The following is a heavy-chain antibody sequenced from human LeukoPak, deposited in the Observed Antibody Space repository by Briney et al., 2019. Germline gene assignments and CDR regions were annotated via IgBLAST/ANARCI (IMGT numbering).Heavy chain of an antibody. CDR3: ARRRYSSGWYSGYYFDY. CDR2: IYPGDSDT. Sequence: GESLKISCKGSGYSFTSYWIGWVRQMPGKGLEWMGIIYPGDSDTRYSPSFQGQVTISADKSISTAYLQWSSLKASDTATYYCARRRYSSGWYSGYYFDYWGQGTLVTVSS. D-gene: IGHD6-19*01. J-gene: IGHJ4*02. V-gene: IGHV5-51*01. CDR1: GYSFTSYW.